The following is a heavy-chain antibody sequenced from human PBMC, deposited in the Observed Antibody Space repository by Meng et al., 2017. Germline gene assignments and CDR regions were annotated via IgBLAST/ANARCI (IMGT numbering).Heavy chain of an antibody. J-gene: IGHJ4*02. CDR3: ATMIVVNY. V-gene: IGHV3-30*11. D-gene: IGHD3-22*01. CDR1: GFTFSSYA. Sequence: VQLVESGGGLVQHGGSLRFSCAAFGFTFSSYAMHWVRQAPGKGLEWVAVISYDGSNKYYADSVKGRFTISRDNSKNTLYLQMNSLRAEDTAVYYCATMIVVNYWGQGTLVTVSS. CDR2: ISYDGSNK.